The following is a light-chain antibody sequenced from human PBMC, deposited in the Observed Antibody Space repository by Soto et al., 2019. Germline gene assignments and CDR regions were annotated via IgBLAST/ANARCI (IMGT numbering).Light chain of an antibody. CDR3: QEYKTWT. Sequence: DIQMTQSPSTLSASVGDTVTITCRASESISSWLAWYQEEPGKAPNLLIYDASSLESGAPARFSGSGSGTEFTLTISSLQPEDFATYHCQEYKTWTFGQGTKVDI. J-gene: IGKJ1*01. V-gene: IGKV1-5*01. CDR1: ESISSW. CDR2: DAS.